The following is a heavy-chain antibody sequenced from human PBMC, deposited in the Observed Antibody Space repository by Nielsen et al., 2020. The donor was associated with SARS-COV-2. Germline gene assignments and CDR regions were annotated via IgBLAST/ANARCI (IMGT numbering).Heavy chain of an antibody. CDR2: INSSGGRT. Sequence: ASVKVSCKTSGYTFTSHYVHWVRQAPGQGLEWMGLINSSGGRTIYAQMFQGRVTVTRDTSTSTVYMELSSLRSEDTAVYYCARGGQLGIWSRVADGFDYWGPGTLVTVSS. CDR3: ARGGQLGIWSRVADGFDY. D-gene: IGHD7-27*01. V-gene: IGHV1-46*01. CDR1: GYTFTSHY. J-gene: IGHJ4*02.